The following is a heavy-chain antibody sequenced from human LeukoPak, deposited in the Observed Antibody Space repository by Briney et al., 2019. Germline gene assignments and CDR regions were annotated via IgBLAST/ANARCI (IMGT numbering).Heavy chain of an antibody. Sequence: SVKVSCKASGGTFSSNVIRWVRQAPGQGLEWRGGIIHVFGTVNHTQKFQGRVTMTTDTSTSTAYMELRSLRHDDTAVYYCARDPVVNYFDYWGQGTLVTVSS. CDR3: ARDPVVNYFDY. CDR1: GGTFSSNV. J-gene: IGHJ4*02. V-gene: IGHV1-69*05. CDR2: IIHVFGTV. D-gene: IGHD3-22*01.